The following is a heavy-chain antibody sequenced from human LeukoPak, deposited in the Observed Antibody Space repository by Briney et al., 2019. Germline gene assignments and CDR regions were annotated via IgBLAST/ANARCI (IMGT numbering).Heavy chain of an antibody. CDR2: ISSSSSYI. J-gene: IGHJ6*02. Sequence: GGSLRLSCAASGFTFSSYSMNWVRQAPGKGLEWVSSISSSSSYIYYADSVKGRFTISRDNAKNSLYLQMNSLRAEDTALYYCARRAYCGGGCYSGSYYYYGMDVWGQGTTVTVSS. D-gene: IGHD2-21*02. CDR3: ARRAYCGGGCYSGSYYYYGMDV. V-gene: IGHV3-21*01. CDR1: GFTFSSYS.